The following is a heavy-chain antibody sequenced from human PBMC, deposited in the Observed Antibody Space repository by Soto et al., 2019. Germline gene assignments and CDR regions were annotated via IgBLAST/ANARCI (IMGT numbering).Heavy chain of an antibody. Sequence: GASVKVSCKASGYTFTSYYMHWVRQAPGQGLEWMGIISAYNGNTNYAQKLQGRVTMTTDTSTSTAYMELRSLRSDDTAVYYCARLYYGSGSYGAFDIWGQGTMVTVSS. D-gene: IGHD3-10*01. CDR2: ISAYNGNT. J-gene: IGHJ3*02. CDR3: ARLYYGSGSYGAFDI. CDR1: GYTFTSYY. V-gene: IGHV1-18*04.